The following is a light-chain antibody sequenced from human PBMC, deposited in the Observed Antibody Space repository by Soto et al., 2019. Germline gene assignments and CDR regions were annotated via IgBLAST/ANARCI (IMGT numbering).Light chain of an antibody. Sequence: QSALTQPASVSGSPGQSITISCTGTSSDVGGYNYVSWYQHHPGKAPKLMIYEVSHRPPGVSSRFSGSKSGNTASLTISGLQVEDEADYYCSSCTTTTARVFGGGTQLTVL. CDR1: SSDVGGYNY. CDR2: EVS. J-gene: IGLJ3*02. CDR3: SSCTTTTARV. V-gene: IGLV2-14*01.